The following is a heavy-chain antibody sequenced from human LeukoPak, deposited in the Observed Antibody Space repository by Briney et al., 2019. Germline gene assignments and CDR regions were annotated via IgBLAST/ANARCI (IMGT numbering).Heavy chain of an antibody. V-gene: IGHV4-4*07. CDR1: GGSISSYY. J-gene: IGHJ6*03. D-gene: IGHD1-1*01. CDR2: IYTSGST. CDR3: ARGSLRGTYYYYMDV. Sequence: SETLSLTCTVSGGSISSYYWSWIRQPAGKGLEWIGRIYTSGSTNYNPSLKSRVTMSVDTSKNQFSLKLSSVTAADTAVYYCARGSLRGTYYYYMDVWGKGTTVTVSS.